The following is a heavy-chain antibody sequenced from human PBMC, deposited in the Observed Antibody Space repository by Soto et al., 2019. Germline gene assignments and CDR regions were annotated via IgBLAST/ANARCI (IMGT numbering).Heavy chain of an antibody. CDR1: GGSIDTYY. CDR3: ARGGISSIYQLALFYS. Sequence: ETLRVTSTVSGGSIDTYYWTWIRQPPGKGLEWIGYIYHSWSTNYNPSLKSRVTISVDTSMNQFSLSLSSVTAADTALYYCARGGISSIYQLALFYSRGQRTLVIGSS. J-gene: IGHJ5*01. D-gene: IGHD2-2*01. CDR2: IYHSWST. V-gene: IGHV4-59*01.